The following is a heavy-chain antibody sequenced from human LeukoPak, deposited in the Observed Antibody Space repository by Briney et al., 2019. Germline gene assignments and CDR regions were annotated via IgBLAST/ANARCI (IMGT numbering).Heavy chain of an antibody. Sequence: GGSLRLSCAASGFTFTNDFMTWVRQAPGKGLEWVANMKVDGTDIHYVDSVKGRFTISSDNAKNSLYLQMNSLRAEDTAVYYCARVERWLVLRHWGQGTLVTVSS. CDR3: ARVERWLVLRH. J-gene: IGHJ1*01. V-gene: IGHV3-7*04. CDR2: MKVDGTDI. CDR1: GFTFTNDF. D-gene: IGHD6-19*01.